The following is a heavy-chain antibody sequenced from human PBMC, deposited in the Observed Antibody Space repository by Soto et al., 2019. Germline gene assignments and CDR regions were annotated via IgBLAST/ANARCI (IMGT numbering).Heavy chain of an antibody. CDR1: GSSISDNY. J-gene: IGHJ4*02. CDR2: VYSSGSA. CDR3: ARENYYCDTSGYYYVFDY. Sequence: PSETLSLTCTVSGSSISDNYWNWIRQPAGKGLEWIGRVYSSGSAKYNPSLKSRVTMSVDTSKSQFSLRLNSVTAADAAVYYCARENYYCDTSGYYYVFDYWGQGTLVTVSS. D-gene: IGHD3-22*01. V-gene: IGHV4-4*07.